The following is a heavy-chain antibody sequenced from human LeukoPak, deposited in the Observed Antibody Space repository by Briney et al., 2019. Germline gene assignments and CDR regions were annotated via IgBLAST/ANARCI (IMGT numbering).Heavy chain of an antibody. Sequence: SETLSLTCPVSGGSISSYYCSWIRQPPGKGLEWIGYIYYSGSTNYNPSLKSRVTISVDTSKNQFSLKLSSVTAADTAVYYCARAFYGDYEVADAFDIWGQGTMVTVSS. CDR3: ARAFYGDYEVADAFDI. V-gene: IGHV4-59*12. D-gene: IGHD4-17*01. J-gene: IGHJ3*02. CDR2: IYYSGST. CDR1: GGSISSYY.